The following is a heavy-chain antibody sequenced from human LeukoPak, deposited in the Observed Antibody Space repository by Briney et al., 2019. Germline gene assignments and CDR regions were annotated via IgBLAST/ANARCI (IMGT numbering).Heavy chain of an antibody. V-gene: IGHV4-59*08. CDR3: ARYSYGGFYFDY. Sequence: SETLSLTCTVSGGSISGYYWSWLRQPPGKGLEWIGYLYYDGSTTYNPSLKSRVTISLDTSKNQFFLKLSSVPAADTAVYYCARYSYGGFYFDYWGQGTLVTVSS. CDR1: GGSISGYY. D-gene: IGHD5-18*01. J-gene: IGHJ4*02. CDR2: LYYDGST.